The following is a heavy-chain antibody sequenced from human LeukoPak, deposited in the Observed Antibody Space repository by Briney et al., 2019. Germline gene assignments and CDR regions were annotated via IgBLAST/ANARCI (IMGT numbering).Heavy chain of an antibody. J-gene: IGHJ4*02. CDR2: IRSKANSYAT. Sequence: PGGSLKLSCAASGFTFSGSAMHWVRQASGKGLEWVGRIRSKANSYATAYAASVKGRFTISRDDSKNTAYLQMNSLKTEDTAVYYCTRLGGIAAAGTRGDFDYWGQGTLVTVSS. V-gene: IGHV3-73*01. D-gene: IGHD6-13*01. CDR1: GFTFSGSA. CDR3: TRLGGIAAAGTRGDFDY.